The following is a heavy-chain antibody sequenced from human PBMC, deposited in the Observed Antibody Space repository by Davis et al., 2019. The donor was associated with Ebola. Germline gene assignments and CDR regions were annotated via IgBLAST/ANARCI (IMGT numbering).Heavy chain of an antibody. CDR2: FSVTNGGT. V-gene: IGHV3-23*01. J-gene: IGHJ6*02. Sequence: GESLKISCAASGFTFSSYAMSWVRQAPGKGLEWVSSFSVTNGGTYYADSVKGRFTISRDNSKNTLYLQLNSLRGDDTAVYYCAKDLAVAVAGATRYYYGMDVWGQGTTVTVFS. CDR1: GFTFSSYA. CDR3: AKDLAVAVAGATRYYYGMDV. D-gene: IGHD6-13*01.